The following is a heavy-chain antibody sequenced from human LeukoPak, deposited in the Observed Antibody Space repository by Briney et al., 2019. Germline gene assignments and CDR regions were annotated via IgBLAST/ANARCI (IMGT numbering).Heavy chain of an antibody. V-gene: IGHV4-31*03. J-gene: IGHJ6*02. Sequence: PSQTLSLTCTVSGGSISSGGYYWSWIRQHPGKGLEWIGEINHSGSTNYNPSLKSRVTISVDTSKNQFSLKLSSVTAADTAVYYCARGSKVWVRGVMDYYYGMDVWSQGTTVTVSS. CDR2: INHSGST. CDR3: ARGSKVWVRGVMDYYYGMDV. D-gene: IGHD3-10*01. CDR1: GGSISSGGYY.